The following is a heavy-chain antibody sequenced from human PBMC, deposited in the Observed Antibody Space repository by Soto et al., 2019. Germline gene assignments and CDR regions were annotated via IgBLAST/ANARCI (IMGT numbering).Heavy chain of an antibody. V-gene: IGHV1-46*03. J-gene: IGHJ4*02. CDR3: ARGGGIVVVTAPYAH. CDR2: INPSGGYT. D-gene: IGHD2-21*02. CDR1: GYTFTSYY. Sequence: ASVKVSCKASGYTFTSYYMNWVRQAPGQGLEWLGIINPSGGYTTYAQRFLGRVTMTSDTSTSTVHMELGSLTSEDTAVYYCARGGGIVVVTAPYAHGGQGTLVTVPS.